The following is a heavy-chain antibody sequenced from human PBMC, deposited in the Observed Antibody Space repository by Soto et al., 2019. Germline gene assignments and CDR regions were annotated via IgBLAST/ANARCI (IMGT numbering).Heavy chain of an antibody. Sequence: PGGSLRLSCAASGFTFSSYWMSWARQAPGKGLEWVANINQDGSEKYYVDSVKGRFTISRDNAKNSLYLQMNSLRAEDTAVYYCAXAHRYCSGGSCYPAPIDYWGQGTLVTVS. V-gene: IGHV3-7*03. CDR2: INQDGSEK. J-gene: IGHJ4*02. CDR3: AXAHRYCSGGSCYPAPIDY. CDR1: GFTFSSYW. D-gene: IGHD2-15*01.